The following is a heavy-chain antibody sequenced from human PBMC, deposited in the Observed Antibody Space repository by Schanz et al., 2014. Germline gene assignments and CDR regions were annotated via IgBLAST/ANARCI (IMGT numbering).Heavy chain of an antibody. D-gene: IGHD4-4*01. CDR1: GFSFSTYA. Sequence: QVQLVESGGGVVQPGRSLRLSCAASGFSFSTYAMHWVRQAPGKGLRCVAVISGNGGEKYYADSVKGRFTISRDNSENTLFLEMNSLRAEDTALYYCAKDRQTTVNRVGYYYGMDVWGQGTTVTVSS. V-gene: IGHV3-30*04. J-gene: IGHJ6*02. CDR3: AKDRQTTVNRVGYYYGMDV. CDR2: ISGNGGEK.